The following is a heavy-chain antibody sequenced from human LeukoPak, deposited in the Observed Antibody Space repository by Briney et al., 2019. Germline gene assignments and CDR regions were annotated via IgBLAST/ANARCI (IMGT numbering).Heavy chain of an antibody. CDR3: AKDVSDFGEYYFDY. CDR2: ISGSGGST. D-gene: IGHD3-16*01. CDR1: GFTFSSYE. J-gene: IGHJ4*02. Sequence: PGGSLRLSCAASGFTFSSYEMNWVRQAPGKGLEWVSAISGSGGSTYYADSVKGRFTISRDNSKNTLYLQMNSLRAEDTAVYYCAKDVSDFGEYYFDYWGQGTLVTVSS. V-gene: IGHV3-23*01.